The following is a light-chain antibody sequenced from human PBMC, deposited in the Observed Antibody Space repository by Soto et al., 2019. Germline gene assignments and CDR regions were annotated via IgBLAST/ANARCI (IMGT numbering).Light chain of an antibody. Sequence: QAVVTQPRSVSGSPGQSVTISCTGTSSDVGGYNFVSWYQQHPGKAPKLMIYDVSKWPSGVPDRFSGSKSGNTASLTISGLQAEDEADYYCSSYTTSSTRVFGPGTKVTVL. CDR1: SSDVGGYNF. J-gene: IGLJ1*01. V-gene: IGLV2-11*01. CDR2: DVS. CDR3: SSYTTSSTRV.